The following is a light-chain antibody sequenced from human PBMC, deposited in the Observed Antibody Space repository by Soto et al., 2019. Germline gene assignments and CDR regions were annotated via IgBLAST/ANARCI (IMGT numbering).Light chain of an antibody. V-gene: IGKV3-11*01. Sequence: EIVLTQSPATLSLSPGERATLSCRASQSVSSYLAWYQQKPGQAPRLLIYDASNRATGIPARFSDSGSGTEFTLTISSLAPKDFAIYYCQLRSNWPPVTFGGGTKVELK. CDR1: QSVSSY. CDR3: QLRSNWPPVT. J-gene: IGKJ4*01. CDR2: DAS.